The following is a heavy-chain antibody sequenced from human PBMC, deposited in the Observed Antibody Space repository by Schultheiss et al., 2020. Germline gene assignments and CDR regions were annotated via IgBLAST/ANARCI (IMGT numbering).Heavy chain of an antibody. J-gene: IGHJ6*02. CDR2: INHSGST. CDR1: GGSISSGGYS. V-gene: IGHV4-30-2*02. CDR3: ARSNSSGWYYYYYGMDV. D-gene: IGHD6-19*01. Sequence: SQTLSLTCTVSGGSISSGGYSWSWIRQPPGKGLEWIGEINHSGSTNYNPSLKSRVTISVDTSKNQFSLKLSSVTAADTAVYYCARSNSSGWYYYYYGMDVWGQGTTVTVSS.